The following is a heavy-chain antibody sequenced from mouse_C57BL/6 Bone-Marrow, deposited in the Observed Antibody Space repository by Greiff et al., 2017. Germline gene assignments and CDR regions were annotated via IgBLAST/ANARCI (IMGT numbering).Heavy chain of an antibody. Sequence: VQLQQSGTELVKPGASVKLSCKASGYTFTSYWMHWVKQRPGQGLEWIGNINPSNGGTNYNEKFKRKATLTVDKSSSTDYRQRSRLTSEDTAVYYCARRRVYYEDFEVGGTGTTGTVSS. CDR3: ARRRVYYEDFEV. CDR2: INPSNGGT. D-gene: IGHD2-4*01. J-gene: IGHJ1*03. CDR1: GYTFTSYW. V-gene: IGHV1-53*01.